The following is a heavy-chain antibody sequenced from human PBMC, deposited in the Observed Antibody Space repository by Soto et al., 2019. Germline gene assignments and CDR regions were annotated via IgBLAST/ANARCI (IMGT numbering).Heavy chain of an antibody. CDR3: ARSGYSYGPNPLLY. D-gene: IGHD5-18*01. CDR2: IYYSGST. V-gene: IGHV4-31*03. J-gene: IGHJ4*02. CDR1: GGSISSGGYY. Sequence: QVQLQESGPGLVKPSQTLSLTCTVSGGSISSGGYYWSWIRQHPGKGLEWIGYIYYSGSTYYNPSLKSRVTISVDTSKNPFALKLSSVTAADTAVYYCARSGYSYGPNPLLYWGQGTLVTVSS.